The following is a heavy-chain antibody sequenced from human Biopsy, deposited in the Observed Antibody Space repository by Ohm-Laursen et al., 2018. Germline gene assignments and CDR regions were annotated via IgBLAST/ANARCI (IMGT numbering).Heavy chain of an antibody. CDR3: ARDRYYGSESYYSHYNMDV. Sequence: SLRLSCAASGFTFDDYAMHWVRQAPGKGLEWVSGISWHSGSRGYADSVKGRFSISRDNSENTVYLQMNSLRAADTAVYYCARDRYYGSESYYSHYNMDVWGQGTTVSVSS. V-gene: IGHV3-9*01. CDR2: ISWHSGSR. CDR1: GFTFDDYA. J-gene: IGHJ6*02. D-gene: IGHD3-10*01.